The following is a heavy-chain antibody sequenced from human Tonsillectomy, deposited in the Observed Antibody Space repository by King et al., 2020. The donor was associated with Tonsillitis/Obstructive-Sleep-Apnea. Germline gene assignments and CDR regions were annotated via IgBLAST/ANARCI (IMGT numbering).Heavy chain of an antibody. J-gene: IGHJ6*03. CDR2: IYSGGST. D-gene: IGHD2-2*01. Sequence: VQLVESGGGLIQPGGSLRLSCAASGFTVSSSYMSWVRQAPGKGLEWVSVIYSGGSTYYADSVKGRFTISRDNSKNTLYLQMNSLRAEDTAVYYCARAPKCSSTSCYAIPYYMDVWGKGTTVTVSS. V-gene: IGHV3-53*01. CDR3: ARAPKCSSTSCYAIPYYMDV. CDR1: GFTVSSSY.